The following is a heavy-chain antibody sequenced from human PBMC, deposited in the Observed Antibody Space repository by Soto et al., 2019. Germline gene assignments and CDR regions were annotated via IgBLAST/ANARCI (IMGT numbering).Heavy chain of an antibody. D-gene: IGHD1-20*01. V-gene: IGHV3-72*01. CDR2: IRDRVHSYST. CDR3: VSLWSVTGSRDY. J-gene: IGHJ4*02. Sequence: GGSLRLSCAVSGLTFSDHYMGWVRQAPGKGLDWVGRIRDRVHSYSTEYAASGKGRFTISRDDSRNSLYLQMNSLKMEDTAVFYCVSLWSVTGSRDYWGRGTLVTVSS. CDR1: GLTFSDHY.